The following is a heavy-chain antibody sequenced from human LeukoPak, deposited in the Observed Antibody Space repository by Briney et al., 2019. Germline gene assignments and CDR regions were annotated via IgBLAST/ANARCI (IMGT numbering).Heavy chain of an antibody. CDR1: GFTFSSYA. D-gene: IGHD6-13*01. CDR2: ISYDGSNK. CDR3: AGQRARIAAAGLDY. J-gene: IGHJ4*02. Sequence: GGSLRLSCAASGFTFSSYAMHWVRQAPGKGLEWVAVISYDGSNKYYADSVKGRFTISRDNSKNTLYLQMNSLRAEDTAVYYCAGQRARIAAAGLDYWGQGTLVTVSS. V-gene: IGHV3-30-3*01.